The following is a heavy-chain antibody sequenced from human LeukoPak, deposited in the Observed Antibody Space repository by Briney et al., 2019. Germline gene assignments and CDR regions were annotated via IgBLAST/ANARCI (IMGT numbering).Heavy chain of an antibody. V-gene: IGHV3-30*18. D-gene: IGHD4-17*01. Sequence: GGSLRLSCAASGFTFDDYAMHWVRQAPGKGLEWVAVISYDGSNKYYADSVKGRFTISRDNSKNTLYLQMNSLRAEDTAVYYCAKPYGDYYYFDYWGQGTLVTVSS. CDR3: AKPYGDYYYFDY. CDR1: GFTFDDYA. CDR2: ISYDGSNK. J-gene: IGHJ4*02.